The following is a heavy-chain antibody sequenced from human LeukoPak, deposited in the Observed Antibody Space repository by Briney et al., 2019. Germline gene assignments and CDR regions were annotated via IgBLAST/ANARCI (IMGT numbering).Heavy chain of an antibody. D-gene: IGHD3-9*01. CDR3: AKDGGEYYDILTGYYPRLYYMDV. CDR1: GFTFSSYW. Sequence: GGSLRLSCAASGFTFSSYWMSWVRQAPGKGLEWVAIIKQDGSEKYYVDSVKGRFTISRENAKNSLYLQMNSLRAEDTAVYYCAKDGGEYYDILTGYYPRLYYMDVWGKGTTVTISS. J-gene: IGHJ6*03. V-gene: IGHV3-7*03. CDR2: IKQDGSEK.